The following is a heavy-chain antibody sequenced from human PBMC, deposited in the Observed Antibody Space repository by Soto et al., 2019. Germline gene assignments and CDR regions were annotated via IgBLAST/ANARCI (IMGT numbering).Heavy chain of an antibody. CDR2: IIPLFGTA. D-gene: IGHD6-19*01. CDR3: ARPKGSYSSGYYYFDY. V-gene: IGHV1-69*01. Sequence: SPLKLSCKASGCSFSSYLISWLRHAPEQGLEWMGGIIPLFGTANYAQKFQGRVTITADESTSTASMELSSLRSEDTAVYYCARPKGSYSSGYYYFDYWGQGTLVTV. J-gene: IGHJ4*02. CDR1: GCSFSSYL.